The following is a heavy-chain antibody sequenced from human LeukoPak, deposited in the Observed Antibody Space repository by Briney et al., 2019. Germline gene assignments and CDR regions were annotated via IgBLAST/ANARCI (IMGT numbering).Heavy chain of an antibody. CDR3: ARENVVPAAWFDY. J-gene: IGHJ4*02. CDR2: IIPIFGTA. V-gene: IGHV1-69*13. Sequence: SVKVSCKASGGTFSSYAISWVRQAPGQGLEWMGGIIPIFGTANYAQKFQGRVTITADESTSTAYMELSSLRSEDTAVYYCARENVVPAAWFDYWGQGTLVTVSS. D-gene: IGHD2-2*01. CDR1: GGTFSSYA.